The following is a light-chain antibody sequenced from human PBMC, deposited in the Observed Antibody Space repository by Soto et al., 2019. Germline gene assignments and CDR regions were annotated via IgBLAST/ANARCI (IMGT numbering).Light chain of an antibody. Sequence: DIQMTQSPSSVSASIGDRVTITCRATQPISSWLAWYQQKQGKAPSLLIYAASNLQSGVPSRFSGSGSGTDFTLTISSLQPEDFATYYCQQANSFPLTFGGGTKVEIK. V-gene: IGKV1-12*01. CDR2: AAS. CDR3: QQANSFPLT. CDR1: QPISSW. J-gene: IGKJ4*01.